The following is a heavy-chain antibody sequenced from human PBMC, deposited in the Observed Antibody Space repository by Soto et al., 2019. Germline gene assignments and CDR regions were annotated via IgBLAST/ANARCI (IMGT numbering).Heavy chain of an antibody. D-gene: IGHD1-26*01. J-gene: IGHJ4*01. Sequence: EVQLVESGGGLVKPGGSLTLSCAASDFAFSNAWINWVRQAPGKGLEWVGCIKSRALGGTTDFAAPVRGRFAITRDDSRNMVYMQMNNLNTEDTAVYYCTTDSYSPIVEVRFDYWGHGTLVTVSS. V-gene: IGHV3-15*07. CDR2: IKSRALGGTT. CDR1: DFAFSNAW. CDR3: TTDSYSPIVEVRFDY.